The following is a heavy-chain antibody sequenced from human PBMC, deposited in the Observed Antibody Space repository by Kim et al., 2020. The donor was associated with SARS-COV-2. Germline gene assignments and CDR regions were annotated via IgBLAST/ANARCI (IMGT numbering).Heavy chain of an antibody. CDR1: GYTFTSYG. Sequence: KVSCKASGYTFTSYGISWVRQAPGQGLEWMGWISAYNGNTNYAQKLQGRVTMTTDTSTSTAYMELRSLRSDDTAVYYCARRKGGNSGWYLSGSPSTCDYWGQGTLVTVSS. CDR3: ARRKGGNSGWYLSGSPSTCDY. CDR2: ISAYNGNT. V-gene: IGHV1-18*01. D-gene: IGHD6-19*01. J-gene: IGHJ4*02.